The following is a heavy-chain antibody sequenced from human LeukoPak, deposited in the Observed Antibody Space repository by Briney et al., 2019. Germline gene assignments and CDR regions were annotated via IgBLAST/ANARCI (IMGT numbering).Heavy chain of an antibody. CDR2: IWFDGSKK. CDR1: GFTFSSFG. V-gene: IGHV3-33*01. CDR3: ARDRIRGVISFGYFYGMDV. Sequence: PGGSLRLSCAASGFTFSSFGLHWVRQSPGKGLEWVSVIWFDGSKKYYGDSVKGRFTISRDDSKSTLYLQMNSLRVEDTAVYYCARDRIRGVISFGYFYGMDVWGQGTTVTVSS. J-gene: IGHJ6*02. D-gene: IGHD3-10*01.